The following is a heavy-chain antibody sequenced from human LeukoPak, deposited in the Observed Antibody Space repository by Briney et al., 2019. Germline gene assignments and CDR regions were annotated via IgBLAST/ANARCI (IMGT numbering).Heavy chain of an antibody. CDR3: ARAYYYDTGGYYHVEAPPDY. D-gene: IGHD3-22*01. Sequence: PGGSLRLSCAASGFTFSSYWMHWVRHAPGKGLVWVSRISSAGSSTSYADSVKGRFTISRDNAKNTLYLQMNSLRAEDTAVYYCARAYYYDTGGYYHVEAPPDYWGQGTLVTVSS. J-gene: IGHJ4*02. CDR1: GFTFSSYW. CDR2: ISSAGSST. V-gene: IGHV3-74*01.